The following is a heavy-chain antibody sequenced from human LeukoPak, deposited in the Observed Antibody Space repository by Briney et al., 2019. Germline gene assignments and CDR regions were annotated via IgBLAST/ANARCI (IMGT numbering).Heavy chain of an antibody. J-gene: IGHJ4*02. CDR3: ARGHRGAGSDDREYYFDY. V-gene: IGHV4-61*05. CDR1: GGSISSSSYY. D-gene: IGHD6-13*01. CDR2: IYYSGST. Sequence: PSETLSLTCTVSGGSISSSSYYWGWIRQPPGKGLEWIGYIYYSGSTNYNPSLKSRVTISVDTSKNQFSLKLSSVTAADTAVYYCARGHRGAGSDDREYYFDYWGQGTLVTVSS.